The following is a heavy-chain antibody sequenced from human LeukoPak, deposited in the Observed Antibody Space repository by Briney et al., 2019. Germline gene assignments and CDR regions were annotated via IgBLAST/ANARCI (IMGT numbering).Heavy chain of an antibody. CDR1: GFTFSSYA. J-gene: IGHJ4*02. V-gene: IGHV3-23*01. CDR2: ISGSGGST. D-gene: IGHD2-15*01. CDR3: AKVSIVVVVAATYYFDY. Sequence: GGSLRLSCSASGFTFSSYAMSWVRQAPGKGLEWVSAISGSGGSTYYADSVKGRFTISRDNSKNTLYLQMNSLRAEDTAVYYCAKVSIVVVVAATYYFDYWGQGTLVTVSS.